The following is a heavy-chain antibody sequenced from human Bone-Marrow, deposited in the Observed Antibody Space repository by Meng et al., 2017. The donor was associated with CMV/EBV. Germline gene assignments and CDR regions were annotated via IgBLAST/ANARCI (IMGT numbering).Heavy chain of an antibody. CDR2: ISSSSSYI. Sequence: GEYLKISCAASGFTFSSYSMNWVRQAPGKGLEWVSSISSSSSYIYYADSVKGRFTISRDNAKNSRYLQMNSLRAEDTAVYYCARASRIGDAFDIWGQGTMVTVSS. CDR3: ARASRIGDAFDI. V-gene: IGHV3-21*01. D-gene: IGHD3-10*01. J-gene: IGHJ3*02. CDR1: GFTFSSYS.